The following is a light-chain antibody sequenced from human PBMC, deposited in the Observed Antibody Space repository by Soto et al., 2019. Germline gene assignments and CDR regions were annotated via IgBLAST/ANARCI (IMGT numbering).Light chain of an antibody. V-gene: IGLV1-40*01. CDR3: QSYDSSLSGYD. CDR2: GNS. CDR1: SSNIGAGYD. Sequence: QSVLTQPPSVYGAPGQRVTISCTGSSSNIGAGYDVHWYQQLPGTAPKLLIYGNSNRPSGVPDRFSGSKSGTSASLAITGLQAEDEADYYCQSYDSSLSGYDFGTGTKLTVL. J-gene: IGLJ1*01.